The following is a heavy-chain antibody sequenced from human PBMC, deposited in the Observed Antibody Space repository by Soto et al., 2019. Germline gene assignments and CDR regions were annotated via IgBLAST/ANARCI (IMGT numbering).Heavy chain of an antibody. V-gene: IGHV4-34*01. CDR3: ARGGGYSSSWGI. CDR1: GGSFSGYY. J-gene: IGHJ3*02. CDR2: INHSGST. Sequence: SETLSLTCAVYGGSFSGYYWSWIRQPPGKGLEWIGEINHSGSTNYNPSLKSRVTISVDTSKNQFSLKLSSVTAADTAVYYCARGGGYSSSWGIWGQGTMFTVSS. D-gene: IGHD6-13*01.